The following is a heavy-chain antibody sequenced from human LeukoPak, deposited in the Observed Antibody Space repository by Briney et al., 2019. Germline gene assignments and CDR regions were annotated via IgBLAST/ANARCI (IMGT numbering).Heavy chain of an antibody. D-gene: IGHD3-9*01. CDR3: ARTWADYDILAGPSDY. V-gene: IGHV4-59*01. Sequence: KPSETLSLTCTVSGGSISTYYWSWIRQPPGKGLEWIGYIYYSGSTNYNPSLKSRVTISVDTSKNQFSLKLSSVTAADTAVYYCARTWADYDILAGPSDYWGQGTLVTVSS. J-gene: IGHJ4*02. CDR1: GGSISTYY. CDR2: IYYSGST.